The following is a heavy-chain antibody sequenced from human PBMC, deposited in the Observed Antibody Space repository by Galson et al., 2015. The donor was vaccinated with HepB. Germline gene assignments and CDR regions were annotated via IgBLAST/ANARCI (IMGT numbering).Heavy chain of an antibody. J-gene: IGHJ4*01. D-gene: IGHD2-15*01. Sequence: SLRLSCAASGFTLGTYGMSWVRQAPRKGLEWVSFISDGGYDKFYADSVKGRFTISRNNSKNTIYLQMSSLRDEDTAIYYCAQDYCSFDSCDPFLYWGHGTQVTVSS. CDR1: GFTLGTYG. CDR2: ISDGGYDK. V-gene: IGHV3-23*01. CDR3: AQDYCSFDSCDPFLY.